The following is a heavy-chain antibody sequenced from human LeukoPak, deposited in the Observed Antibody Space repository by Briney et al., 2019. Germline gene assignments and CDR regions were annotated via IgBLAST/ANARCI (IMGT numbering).Heavy chain of an antibody. CDR2: ISYDGSNK. J-gene: IGHJ4*02. Sequence: PGGSLRLSCAASGFTFSSYAMHWVRQAPGKELEWVAVISYDGSNKYYADSVKGRFTISRDNSKNTLYLQMNSLRDEDTAVFYCARSRYDYIWGIDYWGQGTLVTISS. D-gene: IGHD3-16*01. CDR3: ARSRYDYIWGIDY. V-gene: IGHV3-30*04. CDR1: GFTFSSYA.